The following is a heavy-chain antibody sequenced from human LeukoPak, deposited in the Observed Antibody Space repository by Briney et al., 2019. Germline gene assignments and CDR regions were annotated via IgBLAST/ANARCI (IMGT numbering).Heavy chain of an antibody. CDR2: IHYSGST. Sequence: ASETLSLTCTVSGGSISSYYWSWIRQPPGKGLEWIGYIHYSGSTNYNPSLKSRVTISVDTSKNQFSLKLSSVTAADTAVYYCARYVFDLRAFDIWGQGTMVTASS. D-gene: IGHD3-16*01. CDR1: GGSISSYY. V-gene: IGHV4-59*01. CDR3: ARYVFDLRAFDI. J-gene: IGHJ3*02.